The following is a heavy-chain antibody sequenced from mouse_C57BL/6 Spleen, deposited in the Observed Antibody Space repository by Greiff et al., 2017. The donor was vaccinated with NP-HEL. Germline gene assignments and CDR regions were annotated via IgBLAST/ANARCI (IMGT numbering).Heavy chain of an antibody. V-gene: IGHV1-52*01. CDR3: ARANYYGSSAYAMDY. D-gene: IGHD1-1*01. J-gene: IGHJ4*01. Sequence: QVQLQQPGAELVRPGSSVKLSCKASGYTFTSYWMHWVKQRPIQGLEWIGNIDPSDSETHYNQKFKDKATLTVDKSSSTAYMQLSSLTSEDSAVYYGARANYYGSSAYAMDYWGQGTSVTVSS. CDR2: IDPSDSET. CDR1: GYTFTSYW.